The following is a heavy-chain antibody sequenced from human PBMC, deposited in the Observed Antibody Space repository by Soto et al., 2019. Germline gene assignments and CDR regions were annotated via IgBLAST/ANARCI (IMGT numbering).Heavy chain of an antibody. CDR1: GFTFDDYA. V-gene: IGHV3-9*01. CDR3: AKAYNGDYANWFDP. CDR2: ISWNSGSI. J-gene: IGHJ5*02. D-gene: IGHD4-17*01. Sequence: PGGSLRLSCAASGFTFDDYAMHLVRQAPGKGLEWVSGISWNSGSIGYADSVKGRFTISRDNAKNSLYLQMNSLRAEDTALYYCAKAYNGDYANWFDPWGQGTLVTVPS.